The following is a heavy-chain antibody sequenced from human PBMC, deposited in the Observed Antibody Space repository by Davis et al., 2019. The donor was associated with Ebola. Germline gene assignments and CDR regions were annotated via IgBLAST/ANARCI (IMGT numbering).Heavy chain of an antibody. D-gene: IGHD5-12*01. J-gene: IGHJ4*02. Sequence: GESLKISCSASGFTFSSYSMNWVPQAPGKGLEWVSYISSNSSTIYYADSVKGRFTISRDNAKNSLYLQMNSLRAEDTALYYCAKDIAPGEWLRFDYFDYLGQGTLVTVSS. V-gene: IGHV3-48*04. CDR1: GFTFSSYS. CDR2: ISSNSSTI. CDR3: AKDIAPGEWLRFDYFDY.